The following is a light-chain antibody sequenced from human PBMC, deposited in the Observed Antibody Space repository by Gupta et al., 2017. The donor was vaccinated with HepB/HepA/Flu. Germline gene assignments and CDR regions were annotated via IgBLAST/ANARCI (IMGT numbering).Light chain of an antibody. J-gene: IGLJ1*01. CDR3: CSYAGSSYV. CDR2: DVS. V-gene: IGLV2-11*01. Sequence: ALPQPPSVSGSPGQSVTISCTGTSSDVGGYNDVSLYQQHPGNAPKLMIYDVSKRPAGVPDRFSGSKSGNTASLTISGLQAEDEADYYCCSYAGSSYVFGTGTKVTVL. CDR1: SSDVGGYND.